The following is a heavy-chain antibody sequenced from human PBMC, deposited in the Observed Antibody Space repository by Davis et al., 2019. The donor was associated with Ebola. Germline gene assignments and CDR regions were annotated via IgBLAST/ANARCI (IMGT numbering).Heavy chain of an antibody. Sequence: PGGSLRLSCTVSGFTFTNYAMSWIRQAPGKGLEWVSGISYTGTPYYADSVKGRFAISRDNTKNTLYLEMNSLRVDDTAVYYCAKTHWPSRYQNYWGNWGQGTLVTVSS. CDR3: AKTHWPSRYQNYWGN. V-gene: IGHV3-23*01. CDR2: ISYTGTP. D-gene: IGHD2-2*01. CDR1: GFTFTNYA. J-gene: IGHJ4*02.